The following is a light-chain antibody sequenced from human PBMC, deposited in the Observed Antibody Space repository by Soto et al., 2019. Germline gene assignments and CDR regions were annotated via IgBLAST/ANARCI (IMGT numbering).Light chain of an antibody. CDR3: MLYMGECLVV. V-gene: IGLV8-61*01. CDR1: SGSVSTTYY. J-gene: IGLJ2*01. Sequence: QTVVTQEPLFSVSPGGTVTLTCGLTSGSVSTTYYPSWYQQTPGQAPRTLIYSTNIRSSGVPDRFSGSILGNKAALTITGAQADDESDYHCMLYMGECLVVFGGGTKLTVL. CDR2: STN.